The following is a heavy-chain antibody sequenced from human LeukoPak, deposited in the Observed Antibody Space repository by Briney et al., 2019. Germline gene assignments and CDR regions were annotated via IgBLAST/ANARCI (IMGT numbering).Heavy chain of an antibody. V-gene: IGHV1-8*01. D-gene: IGHD2-2*01. CDR3: ARDSSTRDDYYYYYGMDV. Sequence: ASVKVSCKASGYTFTSYDINWVRQATGQGLEWMGWMNPNSGNTGYAQKFQGRVTMTRNTSISTAYMELSSPRSEDTAVYYCARDSSTRDDYYYYYGMDVWGQGTTVTVSS. CDR1: GYTFTSYD. J-gene: IGHJ6*02. CDR2: MNPNSGNT.